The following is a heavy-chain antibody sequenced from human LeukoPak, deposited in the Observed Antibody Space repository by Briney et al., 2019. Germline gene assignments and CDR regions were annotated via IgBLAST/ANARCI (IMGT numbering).Heavy chain of an antibody. CDR3: TSVIYYYDSSGYPPDDY. J-gene: IGHJ4*02. Sequence: PGGSLRLSCAASGFTFSNYGMSWVRQAPGKGLEWVSAISGSGGTTYYADSVKGRLTISRDNSKNMLNLQMNSLKTKDTAVYYCTSVIYYYDSSGYPPDDYWGQGTLVTVSS. CDR1: GFTFSNYG. CDR2: ISGSGGTT. V-gene: IGHV3-23*01. D-gene: IGHD3-22*01.